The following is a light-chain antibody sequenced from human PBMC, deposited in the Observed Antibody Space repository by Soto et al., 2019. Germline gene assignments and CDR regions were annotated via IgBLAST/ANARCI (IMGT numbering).Light chain of an antibody. CDR1: QSVSNNY. Sequence: EIVLTQSPGTLSLSPGERATLSCRASQSVSNNYLAWYQQKPGQAPRLLIYGASSRATGIPDRFSGSGSGTDFTLTVNRLEPEDFAVYYCQQYGSSYTFGQGTKLEIK. CDR3: QQYGSSYT. J-gene: IGKJ2*01. V-gene: IGKV3-20*01. CDR2: GAS.